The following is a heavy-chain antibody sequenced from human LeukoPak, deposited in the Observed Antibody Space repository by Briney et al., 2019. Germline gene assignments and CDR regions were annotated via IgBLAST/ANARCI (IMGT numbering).Heavy chain of an antibody. V-gene: IGHV1-46*01. D-gene: IGHD3-10*01. Sequence: ASVKVSCKAFGYTFTSNYMHWVRQAPGQGPEWMGVINPSGGSTNYAQKFQGRVTMTTDTSTSTAYMELSRLRSDDTAVYYCARERLYGSGSYYNNWFDPWGQGTLVTVSS. CDR1: GYTFTSNY. CDR3: ARERLYGSGSYYNNWFDP. J-gene: IGHJ5*02. CDR2: INPSGGST.